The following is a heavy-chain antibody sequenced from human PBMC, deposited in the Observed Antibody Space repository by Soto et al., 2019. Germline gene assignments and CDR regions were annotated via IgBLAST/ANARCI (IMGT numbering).Heavy chain of an antibody. J-gene: IGHJ5*02. Sequence: PGGSLRLSCAASGFTFSSYAMSWVRQAPGKGLEWVSAISGSGGSTYYADSVKGRFTISRDNSKNTLYLQMNSLRAEDTAVYYCAKDRERCSSTSCYEGGWFDPWGQGTLVTVSS. V-gene: IGHV3-23*01. CDR2: ISGSGGST. CDR3: AKDRERCSSTSCYEGGWFDP. CDR1: GFTFSSYA. D-gene: IGHD2-2*01.